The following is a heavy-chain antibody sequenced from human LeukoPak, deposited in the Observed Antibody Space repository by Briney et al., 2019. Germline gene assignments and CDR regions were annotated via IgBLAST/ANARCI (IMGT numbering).Heavy chain of an antibody. CDR1: GFTFSSYA. Sequence: PGGSLRLSCAASGFTFSSYAMSWVRQAPGKGLEWVSAISGSGGSTYYADPVKGRFTISRDNSKNTLYLQMNSLRAEDTAVYYCAKDTPHGGFWSGYYPNYYYYYGMDVWGQGTTVTVSS. D-gene: IGHD3-3*01. J-gene: IGHJ6*02. CDR2: ISGSGGST. CDR3: AKDTPHGGFWSGYYPNYYYYYGMDV. V-gene: IGHV3-23*01.